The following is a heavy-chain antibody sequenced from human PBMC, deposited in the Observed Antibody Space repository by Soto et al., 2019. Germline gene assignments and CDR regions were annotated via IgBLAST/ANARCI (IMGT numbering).Heavy chain of an antibody. Sequence: QVQLVESGGGVVQPGRSLRLSCAATGFTFSRYGMHWVRQAPVKGLEWVAVIWDDGSNKYYADSVKGRFTISRDNSKNTVYLKMNSLRAEDTAVYYCARYRRRDILTAAFEIWGEGTMVTVSS. CDR1: GFTFSRYG. V-gene: IGHV3-33*01. CDR3: ARYRRRDILTAAFEI. CDR2: IWDDGSNK. J-gene: IGHJ3*02. D-gene: IGHD3-9*01.